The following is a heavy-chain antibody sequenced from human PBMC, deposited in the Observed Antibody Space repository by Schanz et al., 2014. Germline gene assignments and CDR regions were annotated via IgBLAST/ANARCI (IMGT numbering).Heavy chain of an antibody. CDR1: TSIFNHAW. J-gene: IGHJ4*02. Sequence: EVQLLESGGGLIQPGGSLRLSCAASTSIFNHAWMSWVRQAPGKGLEWVSAINTGVNTYYAGSVRGRFTMSRDNSKNTLYLQMNSLRAGDAAVDYCARGLIAAAGGAFDYWGQGTLVTVSS. V-gene: IGHV3-23*01. CDR3: ARGLIAAAGGAFDY. D-gene: IGHD6-13*01. CDR2: INTGVNT.